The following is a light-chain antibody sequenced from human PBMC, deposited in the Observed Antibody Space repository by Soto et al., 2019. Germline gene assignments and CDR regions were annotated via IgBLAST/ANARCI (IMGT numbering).Light chain of an antibody. CDR3: AAWDDSLNARGV. CDR2: NDN. J-gene: IGLJ3*02. Sequence: QSVLTQPPSASVTPGQRVTISCSGSRSNIGSNAVSWYQQLPGTAPKLLIYNDNQRPSGVPDPFSASKSGTSASLAISGLQSEDEADYYCAAWDDSLNARGVFGGGTKLTVL. V-gene: IGLV1-44*01. CDR1: RSNIGSNA.